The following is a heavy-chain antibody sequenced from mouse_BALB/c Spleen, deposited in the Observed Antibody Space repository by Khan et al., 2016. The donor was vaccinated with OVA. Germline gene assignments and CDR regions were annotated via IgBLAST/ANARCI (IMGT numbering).Heavy chain of an antibody. CDR3: ARGYFGNYEFAY. D-gene: IGHD2-1*01. CDR1: GYTFTSYW. CDR2: IFPGTGTT. J-gene: IGHJ3*01. Sequence: QVQLQQSGAELVKPGASMKLSCKTSGYTFTSYWIQWVKQRPGQGLGWIGQIFPGTGTTYYNEHFKGKATLTVDTSSSTAYMQPSSLTAEDSAVYCCARGYFGNYEFAYWGQGTLVTVSP. V-gene: IGHV1S132*01.